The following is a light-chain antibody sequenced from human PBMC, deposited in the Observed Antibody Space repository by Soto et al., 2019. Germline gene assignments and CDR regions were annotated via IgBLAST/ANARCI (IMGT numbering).Light chain of an antibody. Sequence: TQSPSTLSASVGDRVTITCRASQNIRSRLAWYQQKPGQAPRLLIYETSSRATGIQDRFSGSGSQTDFTLTISRLEPEDFAVYYCQQYGTSPRTFGQGTKVDIK. V-gene: IGKV3-20*01. CDR3: QQYGTSPRT. CDR1: QNIRSR. J-gene: IGKJ1*01. CDR2: ETS.